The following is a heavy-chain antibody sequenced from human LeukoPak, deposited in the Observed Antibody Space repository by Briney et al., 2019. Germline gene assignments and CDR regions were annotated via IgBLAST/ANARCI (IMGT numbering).Heavy chain of an antibody. J-gene: IGHJ4*02. CDR1: GFTFSSYW. CDR3: AKDREYYYGSGSSFVDY. V-gene: IGHV3-74*01. CDR2: INSDGSST. Sequence: GGSLRLSCAASGFTFSSYWMHWVRQAPGKGLVWVSRINSDGSSTSYADSVKGRFTISRDNAKNTLYLQMNSLRAEDTAVYYCAKDREYYYGSGSSFVDYWGQGTLVTVSS. D-gene: IGHD3-10*01.